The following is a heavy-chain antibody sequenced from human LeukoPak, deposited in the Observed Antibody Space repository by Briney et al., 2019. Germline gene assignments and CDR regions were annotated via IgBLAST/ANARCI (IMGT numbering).Heavy chain of an antibody. V-gene: IGHV6-1*01. D-gene: IGHD6-13*01. Sequence: SQTLSLTCAISGDSVSNSGVAWNWIRQSPSRGLEWLGRTYYRSKWYNDYAVSLKSRIAINPDTAKNQFSLQLNSVTPDDTGEYYCVRDAGPAPLFDLWGLGTLVTVSS. CDR1: GDSVSNSGVA. J-gene: IGHJ5*02. CDR2: TYYRSKWYN. CDR3: VRDAGPAPLFDL.